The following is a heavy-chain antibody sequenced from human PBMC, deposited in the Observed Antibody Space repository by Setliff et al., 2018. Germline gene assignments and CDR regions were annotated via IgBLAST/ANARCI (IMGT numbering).Heavy chain of an antibody. CDR2: IIPMFGT. V-gene: IGHV1-69*13. Sequence: GASVKVSCKASGGTFSSYVISWVREAPGQGLEWMGGIIPMFGTNYAQKLQGRVTITADESTSTAYMELSSLGSEDTAVYYCAGGQPLVRKYYYYMDVWGKGTTGTVSS. CDR1: GGTFSSYV. CDR3: AGGQPLVRKYYYYMDV. J-gene: IGHJ6*03. D-gene: IGHD3-10*01.